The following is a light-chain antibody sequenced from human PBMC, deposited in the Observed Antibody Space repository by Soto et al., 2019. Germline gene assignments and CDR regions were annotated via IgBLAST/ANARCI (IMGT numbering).Light chain of an antibody. CDR1: SADVGAYNS. J-gene: IGLJ1*01. V-gene: IGLV2-14*03. CDR3: KSYTSRRTYV. Sequence: QSALTQPAPVSGSPGQSITISCTGTSADVGAYNSVSWYQHHPGKAPKLIIYDVSSRSSGVSSRFSGSKSDNTASLTISGLQADDEADYYCKSYTSRRTYVFGTGTKLTVL. CDR2: DVS.